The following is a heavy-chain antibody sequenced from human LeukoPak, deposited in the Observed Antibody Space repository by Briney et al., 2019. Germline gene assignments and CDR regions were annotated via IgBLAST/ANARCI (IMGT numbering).Heavy chain of an antibody. CDR1: GGSFSGYY. J-gene: IGHJ4*02. CDR2: INHSGST. CDR3: ARAGGSGWYGLNY. V-gene: IGHV4-34*01. Sequence: SETLSLTCAVYGGSFSGYYWSWIRQPPGKGLEWIGEINHSGSTNYNPSLKSRVTISVDTSKNQFSLKLSSVTAADTAVYYCARAGGSGWYGLNYRGQGTLVTVSS. D-gene: IGHD6-19*01.